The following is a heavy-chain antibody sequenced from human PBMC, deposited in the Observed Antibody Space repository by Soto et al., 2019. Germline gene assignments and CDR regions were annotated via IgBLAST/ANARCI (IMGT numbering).Heavy chain of an antibody. J-gene: IGHJ6*02. D-gene: IGHD4-4*01. Sequence: QVQLVESGGGVVQPGRSLRLSCAASGFTLSPYAMFWVRQAPGKGLEYVAVISYDGSDKNYADSVKGRFTISRDNSKNTLYLQMNSLRAEDTGIYYCARGSYGNRHYYHAMDVWGQGTTVTVSS. CDR3: ARGSYGNRHYYHAMDV. CDR2: ISYDGSDK. CDR1: GFTLSPYA. V-gene: IGHV3-30-3*01.